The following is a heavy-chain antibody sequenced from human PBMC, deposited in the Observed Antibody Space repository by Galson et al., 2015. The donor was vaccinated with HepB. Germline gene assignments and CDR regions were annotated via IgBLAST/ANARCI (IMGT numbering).Heavy chain of an antibody. D-gene: IGHD2/OR15-2a*01. J-gene: IGHJ6*02. CDR2: IGTAGDP. CDR1: GFTFSSYD. Sequence: SLRLSCAASGFTFSSYDMHWVRQATGKGLEWVSAIGTAGDPYYPGSVKGRCTISRENAKNSLHLQMNSLRAGDTAVYYCARGGINSRRYGMDVWGQGTTVTVSS. CDR3: ARGGINSRRYGMDV. V-gene: IGHV3-13*05.